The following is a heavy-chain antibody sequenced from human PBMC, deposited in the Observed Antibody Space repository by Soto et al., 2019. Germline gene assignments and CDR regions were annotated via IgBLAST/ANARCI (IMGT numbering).Heavy chain of an antibody. V-gene: IGHV4-4*02. CDR2: IYHSGST. CDR1: GGSISSSNW. J-gene: IGHJ6*02. CDR3: ARAPHYYDSSGYYANYYGMDV. Sequence: SETLSLTCAVSGGSISSSNWWSWVRQPPGKGLEWIGEIYHSGSTNYNPSLKSRVTISVDKSENQFSLKLSSVTAADTAVYYCARAPHYYDSSGYYANYYGMDVWGQGTTVTVSS. D-gene: IGHD3-22*01.